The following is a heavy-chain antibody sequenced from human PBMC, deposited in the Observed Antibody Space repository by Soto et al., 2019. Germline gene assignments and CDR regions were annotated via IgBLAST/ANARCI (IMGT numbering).Heavy chain of an antibody. D-gene: IGHD3-22*01. J-gene: IGHJ4*02. Sequence: EVHLVQSGAEVKKPGESLKISCKGSGYRFSSYWIGWVRQMPGKGLEWMGIIYPGDSETIYSPSFRGQVTMSADKSINTAYLQWSSLKASDTAMYFCATRYDSDGYYYDEWGQGTRVTVSS. CDR3: ATRYDSDGYYYDE. V-gene: IGHV5-51*01. CDR1: GYRFSSYW. CDR2: IYPGDSET.